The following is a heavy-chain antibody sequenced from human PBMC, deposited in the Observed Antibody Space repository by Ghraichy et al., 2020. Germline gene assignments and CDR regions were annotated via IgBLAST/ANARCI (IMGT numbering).Heavy chain of an antibody. CDR3: GKAYYDTSGYFFLSIDT. J-gene: IGHJ5*02. Sequence: GGSLRLSCAASGFTFSSFGMHWVRQAPGKGLEWLALISHDGSETYYGDSVKGRFTISRDNSRNTLDLQMNSLKTEDTAVYFCGKAYYDTSGYFFLSIDTWGPGTLVTVSP. CDR1: GFTFSSFG. V-gene: IGHV3-30*18. CDR2: ISHDGSET. D-gene: IGHD3-22*01.